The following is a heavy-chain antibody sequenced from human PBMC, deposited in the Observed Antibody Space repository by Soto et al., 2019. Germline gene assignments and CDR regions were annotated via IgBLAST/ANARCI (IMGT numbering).Heavy chain of an antibody. CDR1: GFTFSSYG. V-gene: IGHV3-33*01. D-gene: IGHD6-13*01. Sequence: PGGSLRLSCAASGFTFSSYGMHWVRQAPGKGLEWVAVIWYDGSNKYYADSVKGRFTISRDNSKNTLYLQMNSRRAEDTAVYYCAREWRGPNSSSWSRIYYYGMDVCGQGTTVAVSS. CDR2: IWYDGSNK. CDR3: AREWRGPNSSSWSRIYYYGMDV. J-gene: IGHJ6*02.